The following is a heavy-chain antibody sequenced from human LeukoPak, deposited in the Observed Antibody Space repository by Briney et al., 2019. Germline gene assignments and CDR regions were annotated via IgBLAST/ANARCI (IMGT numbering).Heavy chain of an antibody. CDR1: GYTFTSYG. V-gene: IGHV1-69*04. CDR2: IIPILGIA. Sequence: ASVKVSCKASGYTFTSYGISWVRQAPGQGLEWMGRIIPILGIANYAQKFQGRVTITADKSTSTAYMELSSLRSEDTAVYYCARDRAYGDYVINYWGQGTLVTVSS. J-gene: IGHJ4*02. D-gene: IGHD4-17*01. CDR3: ARDRAYGDYVINY.